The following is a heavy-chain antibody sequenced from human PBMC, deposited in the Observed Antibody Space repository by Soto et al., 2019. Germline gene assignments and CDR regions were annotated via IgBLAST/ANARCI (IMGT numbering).Heavy chain of an antibody. J-gene: IGHJ5*02. CDR1: GDSISSGAYY. V-gene: IGHV4-31*03. CDR3: ARARQSYDSEFAP. Sequence: QVQLQESGPGLVKPSQTLSLTCTVSGDSISSGAYYWSWIRQHPGKGLEWIGYISYSGRTYYNPSPTRRLTISLATSEHQCSLKLTSVTAADPPMYYCARARQSYDSEFAPWGPGTLVTVSS. CDR2: ISYSGRT. D-gene: IGHD3-22*01.